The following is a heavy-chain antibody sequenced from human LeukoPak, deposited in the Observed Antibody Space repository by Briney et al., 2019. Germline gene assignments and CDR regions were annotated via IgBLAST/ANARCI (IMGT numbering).Heavy chain of an antibody. V-gene: IGHV4-59*02. CDR2: IYYTGTT. J-gene: IGHJ4*02. CDR1: GGPVSGYY. D-gene: IGHD4-17*01. CDR3: AKYGDHWNYFDY. Sequence: SETLSLTCTVSGGPVSGYYWSCIRQPPGKGLEWIGWIYYTGTTNYNSSLKSRVTISVDTSRNQFSLRLTSVTAADTAVYYCAKYGDHWNYFDYWGQGTLVTVSS.